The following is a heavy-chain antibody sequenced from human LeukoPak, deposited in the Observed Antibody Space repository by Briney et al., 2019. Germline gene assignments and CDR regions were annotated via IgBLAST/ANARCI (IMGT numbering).Heavy chain of an antibody. J-gene: IGHJ4*02. V-gene: IGHV3-21*01. CDR1: GFTFSSYS. D-gene: IGHD3-22*01. Sequence: GGSLRLSCAASGFTFSSYSMNWVRQAPGKGLEWVSSISSSSSYIYYADSVKGRFTISRGNAKNSLYLQMNSLRAEDTAVYYCARVGYTAYYYDSSGLDYWGQGTLVTVSS. CDR2: ISSSSSYI. CDR3: ARVGYTAYYYDSSGLDY.